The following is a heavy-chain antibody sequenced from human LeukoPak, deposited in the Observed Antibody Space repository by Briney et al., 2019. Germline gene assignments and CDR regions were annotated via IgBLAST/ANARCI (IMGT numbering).Heavy chain of an antibody. V-gene: IGHV1-2*02. J-gene: IGHJ4*02. CDR2: INPNSGGT. D-gene: IGHD1-26*01. Sequence: ASVKVSCKASGYTFTGYYMHWVRQAPGQGLEWMGWINPNSGGTNSAQKFQGRVTMTRDTSISTAYMELSRLSSDDTAVYYCAKNTGYPAYGGNYYDFWGQGTLVTVSS. CDR1: GYTFTGYY. CDR3: AKNTGYPAYGGNYYDF.